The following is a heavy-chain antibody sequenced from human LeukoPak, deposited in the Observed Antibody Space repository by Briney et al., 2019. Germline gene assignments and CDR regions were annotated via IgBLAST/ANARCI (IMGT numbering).Heavy chain of an antibody. V-gene: IGHV3-9*01. CDR2: ISWNSGSI. Sequence: GGSLRLSCAASGFTFDDYAMHWVRQAPGKGLEWVSGISWNSGSIGYADSVKGRFTISRDNAKNSLYLQMNSLRAEDTALYYCAKDMGGGHYKHDAFDIWGQGTMVTVSS. CDR3: AKDMGGGHYKHDAFDI. D-gene: IGHD3-22*01. J-gene: IGHJ3*02. CDR1: GFTFDDYA.